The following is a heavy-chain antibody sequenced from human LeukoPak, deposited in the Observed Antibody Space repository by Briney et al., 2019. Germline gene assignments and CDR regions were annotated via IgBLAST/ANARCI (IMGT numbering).Heavy chain of an antibody. CDR1: GFTFGYFA. D-gene: IGHD3-22*01. J-gene: IGHJ4*02. CDR2: IRSKTYGGTI. V-gene: IGHV3-49*04. CDR3: TRARATYYYDSSGYM. Sequence: GGSLRLSCTASGFTFGYFAMSWVRQAPGKGLDWVGFIRSKTYGGTIEYAASVKGRFTISRDDSKSVAYLHMNNLKTEDTAVYYCTRARATYYYDSSGYMGGQGTLVTVSS.